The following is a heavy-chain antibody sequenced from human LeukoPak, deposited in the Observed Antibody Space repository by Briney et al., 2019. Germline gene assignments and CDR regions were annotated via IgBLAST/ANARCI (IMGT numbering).Heavy chain of an antibody. V-gene: IGHV4-39*01. J-gene: IGHJ3*02. CDR1: GGSISSSSYY. CDR3: ARRNKAVPGDAFDM. D-gene: IGHD6-19*01. Sequence: PSETLSLTCTVSGGSISSSSYYWGWIRQPPGKGLEWIGNIYYSGNTYYNPSLKSRVTISVDTSKNQFSLKLRSVTAADTAVFYCARRNKAVPGDAFDMWGQGTMVTVSS. CDR2: IYYSGNT.